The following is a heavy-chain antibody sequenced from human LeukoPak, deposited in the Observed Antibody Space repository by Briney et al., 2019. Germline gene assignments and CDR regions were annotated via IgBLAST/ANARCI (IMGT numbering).Heavy chain of an antibody. J-gene: IGHJ6*02. CDR1: GGTFISYA. CDR3: ARDWRPSYGSGIGYYGMDV. D-gene: IGHD3-10*01. CDR2: IIPIFGTA. Sequence: ASVKVSCKASGGTFISYAISWVRQAPGQGLELMGVIIPIFGTANYAQKFQGRVTITADESTSTAYMKLSSMTSEDTAVYYCARDWRPSYGSGIGYYGMDVWGPGTTVTVSS. V-gene: IGHV1-69*13.